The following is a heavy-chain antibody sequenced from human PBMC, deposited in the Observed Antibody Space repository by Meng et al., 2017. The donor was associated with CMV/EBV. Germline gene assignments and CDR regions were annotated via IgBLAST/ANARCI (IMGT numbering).Heavy chain of an antibody. V-gene: IGHV2-5*02. CDR2: IYWDDDK. D-gene: IGHD5-18*01. Sequence: QKASKESGPTLVKPPQTLTPPCSFSGFSLSTSGVGGGGIRQPPGKALEWLALIYWDDDKRYSPSLKSRLTITKDTSKNQVVLTMTNMDPVDTATYYCAHRGSYGYHGYWGQGTLVTVSS. J-gene: IGHJ4*02. CDR3: AHRGSYGYHGY. CDR1: GFSLSTSGVG.